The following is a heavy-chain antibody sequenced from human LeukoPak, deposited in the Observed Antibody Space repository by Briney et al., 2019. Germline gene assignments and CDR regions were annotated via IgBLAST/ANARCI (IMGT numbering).Heavy chain of an antibody. V-gene: IGHV3-23*01. D-gene: IGHD6-19*01. CDR1: GFTFSSYA. CDR2: ISGSGGST. CDR3: AKDSRIAVAGTFDY. Sequence: PGGSLRLSCAASGFTFSSYAMSWVRQAPGKGLEGVSAISGSGGSTYYADSVKGRFTISRDNSKNTLYLQMNSLRAEDTAVYYCAKDSRIAVAGTFDYWGQGTLVTVSS. J-gene: IGHJ4*02.